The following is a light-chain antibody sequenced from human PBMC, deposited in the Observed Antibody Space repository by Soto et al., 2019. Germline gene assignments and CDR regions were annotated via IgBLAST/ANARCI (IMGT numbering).Light chain of an antibody. CDR2: GAS. CDR3: QQYGGSSLYT. V-gene: IGKV3-20*01. J-gene: IGKJ2*01. Sequence: EIVLTQSPGTLSLSPGERATLSCRASQSVSSSYLGWYQQKPGQAPRLLIYGASTMATGIPDRFSGSGSGTDFTLTISRLDPEDFAVYYCQQYGGSSLYTFGQGTKLEIK. CDR1: QSVSSSY.